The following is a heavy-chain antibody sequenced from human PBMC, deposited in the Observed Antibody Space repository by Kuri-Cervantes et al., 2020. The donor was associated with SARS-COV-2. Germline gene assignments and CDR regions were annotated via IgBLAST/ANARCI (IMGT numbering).Heavy chain of an antibody. D-gene: IGHD4-17*01. V-gene: IGHV3-21*06. CDR3: ARAYGDYVFREGLDS. CDR1: GFTFSSYS. J-gene: IGHJ4*02. CDR2: ISSSSSYI. Sequence: GESLKISCAASGFTFSSYSMNWVRQAPGKGPEWVSSISSSSSYIYYADSVKGRFIISRDNAKNSLYLQMNSLRVEDTALYYCARAYGDYVFREGLDSWGQGTLVTVSS.